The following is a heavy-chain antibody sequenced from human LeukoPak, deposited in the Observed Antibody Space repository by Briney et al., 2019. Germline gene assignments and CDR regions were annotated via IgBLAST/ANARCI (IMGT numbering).Heavy chain of an antibody. CDR3: ARVMDTGYGGKLLGYYYYMDV. CDR1: GGSFSGYF. D-gene: IGHD4/OR15-4a*01. J-gene: IGHJ6*03. CDR2: INHSGRS. V-gene: IGHV4-34*01. Sequence: SETLSLTCAVYGGSFSGYFCIWIRQPPGKGLEWIGEINHSGRSNYNPSLKRRVTISADTSKNEFSLKLSSVTAADTAVYYCARVMDTGYGGKLLGYYYYMDVWGKGTTVTVSS.